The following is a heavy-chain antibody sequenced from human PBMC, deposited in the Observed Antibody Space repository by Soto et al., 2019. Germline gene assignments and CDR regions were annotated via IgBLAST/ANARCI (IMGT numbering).Heavy chain of an antibody. Sequence: ASVKVSCKASGYTFTSYYMHWVRQAPGQGLEWMGIINPSGGSTSYAQKFQGRVTMTRDTSTSTVYMELSSLRSEDTAVYYCGSARRDIVLVPVGYYYYGMDVWGQGTTVTV. D-gene: IGHD2-2*01. J-gene: IGHJ6*02. CDR3: GSARRDIVLVPVGYYYYGMDV. V-gene: IGHV1-46*01. CDR1: GYTFTSYY. CDR2: INPSGGST.